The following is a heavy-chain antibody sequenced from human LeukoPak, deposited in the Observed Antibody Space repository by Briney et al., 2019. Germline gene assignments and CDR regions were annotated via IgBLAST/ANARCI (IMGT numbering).Heavy chain of an antibody. J-gene: IGHJ4*02. D-gene: IGHD2-2*01. Sequence: GASVKVSCKASGYTFSSYGITWVRQAPGQGLEWMGWISGYNGNTNYAEKLQGRFTMTTDTSTSTAYTELRSLRSDDTAVYYCAREGYCSGTSCDKPFDYWGQGTLVTVAS. CDR3: AREGYCSGTSCDKPFDY. CDR1: GYTFSSYG. V-gene: IGHV1-18*01. CDR2: ISGYNGNT.